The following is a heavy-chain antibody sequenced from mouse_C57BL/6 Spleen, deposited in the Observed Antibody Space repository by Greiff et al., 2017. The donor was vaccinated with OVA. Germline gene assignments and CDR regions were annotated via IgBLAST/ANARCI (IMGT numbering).Heavy chain of an antibody. D-gene: IGHD4-1*01. V-gene: IGHV1-52*01. CDR1: GYTFTSYW. CDR2: IDPSVSET. J-gene: IGHJ4*01. Sequence: QVQLQQSGAELVRPGSSVKLSCKASGYTFTSYWMHWVKQRPIQGLEWIGNIDPSVSETHYNQKFKDKATLTVDKSSSTAYMQLSSLTSEDSAVYYCAREGDWDYAMDYWGQGTSVTVSS. CDR3: AREGDWDYAMDY.